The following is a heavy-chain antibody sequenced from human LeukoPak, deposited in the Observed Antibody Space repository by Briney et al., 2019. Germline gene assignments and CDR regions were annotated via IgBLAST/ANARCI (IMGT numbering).Heavy chain of an antibody. CDR3: AKDSSSSGWASTTDY. CDR1: GFTFSSYA. Sequence: GGSLRLSCVASGFTFSSYALNWVRQAPGKGLEWVSTIPGSGSSTYYADSVKGRFTVSRDNSENTVFLQMNSLRAEDTAIYNCAKDSSSSGWASTTDYWGQGTLVTVSS. J-gene: IGHJ4*02. CDR2: IPGSGSST. V-gene: IGHV3-23*01. D-gene: IGHD6-19*01.